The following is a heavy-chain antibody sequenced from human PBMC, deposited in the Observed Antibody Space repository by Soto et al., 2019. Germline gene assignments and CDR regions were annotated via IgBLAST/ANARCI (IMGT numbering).Heavy chain of an antibody. CDR2: ISGSGGST. Sequence: PGGSLRLSCAASGFTFSSYAMSWVRQAPGKGLEWVSAISGSGGSTYYADSVKGRFTISRDNSKNTLYLQMNSLRAEDTAVYYCAKGYGSGSYPLVEGWYKDVWGKGTTVTVSS. CDR1: GFTFSSYA. CDR3: AKGYGSGSYPLVEGWYKDV. J-gene: IGHJ6*03. D-gene: IGHD3-10*01. V-gene: IGHV3-23*01.